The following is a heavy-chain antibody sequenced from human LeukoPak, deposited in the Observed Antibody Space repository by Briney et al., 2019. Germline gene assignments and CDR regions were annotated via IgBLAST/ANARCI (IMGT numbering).Heavy chain of an antibody. CDR3: ARFIVVVPAAPFFDY. D-gene: IGHD2-2*01. J-gene: IGHJ4*02. V-gene: IGHV1-18*01. Sequence: ASVKVSCTASGFTFTSYGIRWVRQAPGQGLEWMVWISAYNGNTNYAHTLQGRVTMTTDTATSTSYMELRSLRSDDTAVYYCARFIVVVPAAPFFDYWGQGTLVTVSS. CDR1: GFTFTSYG. CDR2: ISAYNGNT.